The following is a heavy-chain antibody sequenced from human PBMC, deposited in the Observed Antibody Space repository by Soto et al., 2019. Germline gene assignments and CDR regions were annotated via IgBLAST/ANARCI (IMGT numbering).Heavy chain of an antibody. CDR3: ARRGFSSGYYYFDY. V-gene: IGHV4-59*08. Sequence: PPETLSLTCTVSGGSISSNYWSWIRQPPGKGLEWIGYIYYSGSTNYNPSLKSRVTILEDTSKNQFSLKLSSVTAADTAVYYCARRGFSSGYYYFDYWGQGTLVTVS. D-gene: IGHD3-22*01. CDR1: GGSISSNY. J-gene: IGHJ4*02. CDR2: IYYSGST.